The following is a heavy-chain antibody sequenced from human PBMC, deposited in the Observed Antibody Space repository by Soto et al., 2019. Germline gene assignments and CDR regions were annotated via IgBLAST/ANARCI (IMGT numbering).Heavy chain of an antibody. J-gene: IGHJ6*02. CDR1: GGSISSSNW. CDR2: IYHSGST. D-gene: IGHD2-2*01. Sequence: SETLSLTCAVSGGSISSSNWCRCVNQPPGKGLEWIGEIYHSGSTNYNPSLKSRVTISVDKSKNQFSLKLSSVTAADTAVYYCSRTVSEYGSKSPHYGMDVWGQGTTVTVSS. V-gene: IGHV4-4*02. CDR3: SRTVSEYGSKSPHYGMDV.